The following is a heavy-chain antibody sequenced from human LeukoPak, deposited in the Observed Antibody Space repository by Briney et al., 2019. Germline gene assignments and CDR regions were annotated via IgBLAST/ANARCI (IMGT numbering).Heavy chain of an antibody. CDR2: ISWNSGSI. Sequence: PGGSLRLSCAASGFTFDDYAMHWVRQAPGKGLEWVSGISWNSGSIGYADSVKGRFAISRDNAKNSLYLQMNSLRAEDTALYYCAKDISRDYYGSGSYTHYWGQGTLVTVSS. J-gene: IGHJ4*02. V-gene: IGHV3-9*01. CDR1: GFTFDDYA. CDR3: AKDISRDYYGSGSYTHY. D-gene: IGHD3-10*01.